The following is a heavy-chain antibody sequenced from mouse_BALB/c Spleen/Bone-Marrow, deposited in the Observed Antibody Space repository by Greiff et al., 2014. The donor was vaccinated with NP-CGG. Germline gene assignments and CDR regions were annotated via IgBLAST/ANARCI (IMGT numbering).Heavy chain of an antibody. V-gene: IGHV1-14*01. CDR1: GYTFTSYV. CDR2: INPYNDGT. J-gene: IGHJ4*01. CDR3: ARWGIIYYYGSSPYAMDY. D-gene: IGHD1-1*01. Sequence: VQLKQSGPEPVKPGASVKMSCKASGYTFTSYVMHWVKQKPGQGLEWIGYINPYNDGTKYNEKFKGKATLTSDKSSSTAYMELSSLTSEDSAVYYCARWGIIYYYGSSPYAMDYWGQGTSVTVSS.